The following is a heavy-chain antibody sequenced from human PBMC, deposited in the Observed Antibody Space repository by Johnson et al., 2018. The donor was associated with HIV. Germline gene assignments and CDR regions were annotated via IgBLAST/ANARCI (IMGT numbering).Heavy chain of an antibody. CDR2: ISNSAITL. CDR1: GFTFSDYY. V-gene: IGHV3-11*01. CDR3: ARDPILFWGGDCYSSFVGAFDI. D-gene: IGHD2-21*02. J-gene: IGHJ3*02. Sequence: QVQLVESGGGLVQPGGSLKLSCATSGFTFSDYYMSWIRQAPGKGLEWLSYISNSAITLYYADSVKGRFSISRDNAKNSLYLQMNSLRAEDTALDYCARDPILFWGGDCYSSFVGAFDIWGQGTMVTVSS.